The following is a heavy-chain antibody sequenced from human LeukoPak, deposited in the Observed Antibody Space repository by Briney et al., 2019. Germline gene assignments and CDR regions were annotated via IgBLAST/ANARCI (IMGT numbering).Heavy chain of an antibody. CDR3: ARNDGDDWFDP. Sequence: SETLSLTCAVYGGSFSGYYWSWIRQPPGKGLEWTGEINHSGSTNYNPSLKSRVTISVDTSKNQFSLKLSSVTAADTAVYYCARNDGDDWFDPWGQGTLVTVSS. V-gene: IGHV4-34*01. CDR1: GGSFSGYY. CDR2: INHSGST. D-gene: IGHD4-17*01. J-gene: IGHJ5*02.